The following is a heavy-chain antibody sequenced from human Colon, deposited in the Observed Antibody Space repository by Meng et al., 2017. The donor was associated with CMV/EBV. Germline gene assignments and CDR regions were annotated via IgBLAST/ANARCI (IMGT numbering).Heavy chain of an antibody. CDR1: GGSFSGYY. J-gene: IGHJ4*02. Sequence: SETLSLTCAVYGGSFSGYYWSWIRQPPGKGLEWIGEINHSGSTNYNPSLKSRVTISVDTSKSQFSLKLSSVTAADTAVYYCARGPAYCSSTSCYTGDYWGQGTLVTVSS. CDR3: ARGPAYCSSTSCYTGDY. D-gene: IGHD2-2*01. CDR2: INHSGST. V-gene: IGHV4-34*01.